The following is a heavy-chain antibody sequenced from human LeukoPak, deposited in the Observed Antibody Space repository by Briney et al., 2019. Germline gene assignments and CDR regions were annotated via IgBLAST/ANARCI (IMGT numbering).Heavy chain of an antibody. Sequence: PSETLSLTCSVSGGSVSSGSYYWSWIRQPPGKGLEWLGDIYYSGSTNYNPSLKSRVTISVDTSKNQFSVKLSSVTAADTATYYCAREAGERYYVSGSPVSYWYFDLWGRGTLVTVSS. J-gene: IGHJ2*01. CDR2: IYYSGST. CDR3: AREAGERYYVSGSPVSYWYFDL. CDR1: GGSVSSGSYY. V-gene: IGHV4-61*01. D-gene: IGHD3-10*01.